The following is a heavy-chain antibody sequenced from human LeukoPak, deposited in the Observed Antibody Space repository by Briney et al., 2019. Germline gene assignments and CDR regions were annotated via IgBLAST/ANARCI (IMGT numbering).Heavy chain of an antibody. J-gene: IGHJ4*02. CDR2: IYYSGTSGST. CDR3: ARDPLQHDY. D-gene: IGHD1-1*01. V-gene: IGHV4-4*08. CDR1: GASITNYY. Sequence: PSETLSLTCTVSGASITNYYWSWIRQPPGTGLEWIGYIYYSGTSGSTNYNPSLKSRVTISIDTSKIQFSLKLNSVTAADTAVYYCARDPLQHDYWGQGTLVTVSS.